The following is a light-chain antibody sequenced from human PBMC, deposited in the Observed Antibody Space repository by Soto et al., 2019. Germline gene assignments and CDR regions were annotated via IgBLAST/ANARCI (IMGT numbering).Light chain of an antibody. CDR3: SSYTSSSTLVV. CDR1: SSDVGDYNY. V-gene: IGLV2-14*01. CDR2: DVS. Sequence: QSALTQPASVSGSPGQSITISCTGTSSDVGDYNYVSWYQQHPGKAPKLMIYDVSNRPSGVSNRFSGSKSGNTASLTISGLKAEDEADYYCSSYTSSSTLVVFGTVTKLTVL. J-gene: IGLJ1*01.